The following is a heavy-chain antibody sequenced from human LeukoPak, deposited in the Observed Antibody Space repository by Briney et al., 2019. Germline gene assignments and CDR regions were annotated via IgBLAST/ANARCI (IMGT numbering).Heavy chain of an antibody. V-gene: IGHV4-34*01. D-gene: IGHD3-22*01. CDR1: GGSFSGYY. CDR2: INHSGSA. Sequence: TSETLSLTCAVYGGSFSGYYWSWLRQTAGKGLEWIGEINHSGSAKYNPSLKSRVSISVTLSKNQFSLDLSSVTAAGTAVYYCARGQALYSDASGYYAGGFYYFDKWGQGTLVTVSS. J-gene: IGHJ4*02. CDR3: ARGQALYSDASGYYAGGFYYFDK.